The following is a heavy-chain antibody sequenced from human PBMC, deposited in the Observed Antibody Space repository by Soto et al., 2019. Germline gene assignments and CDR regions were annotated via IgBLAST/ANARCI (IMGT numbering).Heavy chain of an antibody. V-gene: IGHV3-30*18. J-gene: IGHJ6*03. Sequence: GGSLRLSCAASGFTFSSYGMHWVRQASGKGLEWVAVISYDGSNKYYADSVKGRFTISRDNSKNTLYLQMNSLRAEDTAVYYCAKAGRRYYYYMDVWGKGTTVTVSS. CDR3: AKAGRRYYYYMDV. CDR2: ISYDGSNK. D-gene: IGHD3-10*01. CDR1: GFTFSSYG.